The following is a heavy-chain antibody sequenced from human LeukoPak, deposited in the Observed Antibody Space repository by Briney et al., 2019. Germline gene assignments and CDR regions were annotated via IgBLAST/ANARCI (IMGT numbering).Heavy chain of an antibody. J-gene: IGHJ4*02. V-gene: IGHV4-61*02. CDR2: IYTSGST. CDR1: GGSISSGSYY. CDR3: AREGPPGCSSTSCYTDY. D-gene: IGHD2-2*02. Sequence: SQTLSLTCTVSGGSISSGSYYWSWIRQPAGRGLEWIGRIYTSGSTNYNPSLKSRVTISVDTSKNQFSLKLSSVTAADTAVYYCAREGPPGCSSTSCYTDYWGQGTLVPVSS.